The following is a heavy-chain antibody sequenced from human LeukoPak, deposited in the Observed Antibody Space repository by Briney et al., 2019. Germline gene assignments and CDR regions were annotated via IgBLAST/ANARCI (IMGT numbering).Heavy chain of an antibody. J-gene: IGHJ5*02. Sequence: GGSLRLSCAASGFSFNSYAMSWVRQAPGKGLEWVSAVSGRGERTYYADFVQGRFSISRDNSKDTVYLQMNSLRAGDTAIYYCAKQARPLFFNWFDPWGQGTLVTVSS. V-gene: IGHV3-23*01. CDR1: GFSFNSYA. D-gene: IGHD6-6*01. CDR3: AKQARPLFFNWFDP. CDR2: VSGRGERT.